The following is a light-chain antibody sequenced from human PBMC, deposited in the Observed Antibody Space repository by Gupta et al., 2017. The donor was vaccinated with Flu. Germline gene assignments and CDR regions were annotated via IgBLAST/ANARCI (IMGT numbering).Light chain of an antibody. Sequence: SSSNIGNKFVSWYQHLPGAAPKLLIYEDEKRPSGIPDRFSGSKSGTSATLGITGLQTGDEADYYCVTWDNSLSAVVFGGGTKLTVL. J-gene: IGLJ2*01. CDR2: EDE. V-gene: IGLV1-51*02. CDR3: VTWDNSLSAVV. CDR1: SSNIGNKF.